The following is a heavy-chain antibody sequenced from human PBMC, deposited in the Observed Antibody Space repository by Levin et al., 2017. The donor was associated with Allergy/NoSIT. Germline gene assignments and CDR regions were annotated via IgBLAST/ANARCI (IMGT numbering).Heavy chain of an antibody. CDR2: IYYSGST. D-gene: IGHD6-6*01. CDR3: ARRGAARGFDY. CDR1: GGSISSSSYY. V-gene: IGHV4-39*01. J-gene: IGHJ4*02. Sequence: SETLSLTCTVSGGSISSSSYYWGWIRQPPGKGLEWIGSIYYSGSTYYNPSLKSRVTISVDTSKNQFSLKLSSVTAADTAVYYCARRGAARGFDYWGQGTLVTVSS.